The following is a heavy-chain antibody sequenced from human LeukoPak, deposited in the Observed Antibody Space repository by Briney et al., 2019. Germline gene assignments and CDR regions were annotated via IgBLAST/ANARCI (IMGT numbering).Heavy chain of an antibody. D-gene: IGHD2-21*01. Sequence: GGSLRLSCAASGFTFSSYGMHWVRQAPGKGLEWVGRIKSKTDGGTTDYAAPVKGRFTISRDDSKNTLYLQMNSLKTEDTAVYYCTIPNGHWFDPWGQGTLVTVSS. J-gene: IGHJ5*02. V-gene: IGHV3-15*01. CDR2: IKSKTDGGTT. CDR3: TIPNGHWFDP. CDR1: GFTFSSYG.